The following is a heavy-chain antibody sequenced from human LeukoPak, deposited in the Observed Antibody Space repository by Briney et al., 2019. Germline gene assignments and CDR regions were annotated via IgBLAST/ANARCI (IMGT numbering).Heavy chain of an antibody. V-gene: IGHV3-7*01. CDR1: GFTFSSYW. CDR2: IKQDGSEK. CDR3: ARVYDFWRTYGMDV. Sequence: GGSLRLSCAASGFTFSSYWMSWVRQAPGKGLEWVANIKQDGSEKYYVDSVKGRFTISGDNAKNSLYLQMNSLRAEDTAVYYCARVYDFWRTYGMDVWGQGTTVTVSS. J-gene: IGHJ6*02. D-gene: IGHD3-3*01.